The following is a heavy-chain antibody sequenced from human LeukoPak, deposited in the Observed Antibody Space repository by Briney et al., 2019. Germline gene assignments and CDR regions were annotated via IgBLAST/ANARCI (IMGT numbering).Heavy chain of an antibody. J-gene: IGHJ6*02. CDR2: IIPIFGIA. Sequence: SVKVSCKASGGTFSSYAISWVRQAPGQGLEWMGRIIPIFGIANYAQKFQGRVTITADKSTSTAYMELSSLRSEDTAVYYCARGPLYCSSTSRNYGMDVWGQGTTVTVSS. CDR3: ARGPLYCSSTSRNYGMDV. CDR1: GGTFSSYA. V-gene: IGHV1-69*04. D-gene: IGHD2-2*01.